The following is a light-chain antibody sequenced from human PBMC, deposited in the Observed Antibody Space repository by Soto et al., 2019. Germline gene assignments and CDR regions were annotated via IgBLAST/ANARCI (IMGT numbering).Light chain of an antibody. CDR2: DAS. V-gene: IGKV1-33*01. CDR3: QHYHNYMYT. Sequence: DIQMTQSPSSLSASVGDRVTITCQASQDIANHLNWYQQKPGKAPNLLFYDASNLETGFPSRFSGSGSWTDFTFTISSLQPEDFATYYCQHYHNYMYTFGQGTNLQI. CDR1: QDIANH. J-gene: IGKJ2*01.